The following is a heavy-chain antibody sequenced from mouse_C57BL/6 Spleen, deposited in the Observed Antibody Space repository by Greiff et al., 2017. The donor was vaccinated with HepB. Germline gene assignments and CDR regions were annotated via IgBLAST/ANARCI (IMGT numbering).Heavy chain of an antibody. D-gene: IGHD2-10*02. Sequence: VQLQQSGPELVKPGASVKISCKASGYAFSSSWMNWVKQRPGKGLEWIGRIYPGDGDTNYNGKFKGKATLTADKSSSTAYMQLSSLTSEDSAVYFCAKYGNYVGFDYWGQGTTLTVSS. CDR3: AKYGNYVGFDY. V-gene: IGHV1-82*01. CDR2: IYPGDGDT. J-gene: IGHJ2*01. CDR1: GYAFSSSW.